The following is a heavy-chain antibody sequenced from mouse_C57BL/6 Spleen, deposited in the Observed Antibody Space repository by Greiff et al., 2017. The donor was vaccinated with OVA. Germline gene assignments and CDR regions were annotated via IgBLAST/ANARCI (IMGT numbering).Heavy chain of an antibody. CDR3: ARERDDGSWFAY. V-gene: IGHV1-52*01. CDR1: GYTFTSYW. Sequence: VQLQQPGAELVRPGSSVKLSCKASGYTFTSYWMHWVKQRPIQGLEWIGNIDPSDSETHYNQKFKDKATLTVDKSSSTAYMQLSSLTSEDSAVYYCARERDDGSWFAYWGQGTLVTVSA. CDR2: IDPSDSET. J-gene: IGHJ3*01. D-gene: IGHD2-3*01.